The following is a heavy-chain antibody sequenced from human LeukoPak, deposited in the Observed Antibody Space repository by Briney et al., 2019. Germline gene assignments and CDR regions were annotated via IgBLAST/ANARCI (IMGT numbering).Heavy chain of an antibody. CDR3: ARSDGSRWNYYYYGIDV. V-gene: IGHV1-18*04. Sequence: ASVKVSCKASGYPFTSYGINWVRQAPGQGLEWMGWNSAYNGNINYAQKLQGGVTMTTDTSTSTAYMELRSLRSDDTAVYYCARSDGSRWNYYYYGIDVWGKGTTVTVSS. CDR1: GYPFTSYG. J-gene: IGHJ6*04. D-gene: IGHD6-13*01. CDR2: NSAYNGNI.